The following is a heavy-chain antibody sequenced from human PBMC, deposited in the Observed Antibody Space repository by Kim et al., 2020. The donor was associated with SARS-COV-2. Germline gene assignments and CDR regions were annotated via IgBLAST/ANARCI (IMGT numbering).Heavy chain of an antibody. V-gene: IGHV4-38-2*02. J-gene: IGHJ6*02. CDR3: ARDRHSKWFGELLGYYGMDV. D-gene: IGHD3-10*01. Sequence: SETLSLTCTVSGYSISSGYYWGWIRQPPGKGLEWIGSIYHSGSTYYNPSLKSRVTISVDTSKNQFSLKLSSVTAADTAVYYCARDRHSKWFGELLGYYGMDVWGQGTTVTVSS. CDR2: IYHSGST. CDR1: GYSISSGYY.